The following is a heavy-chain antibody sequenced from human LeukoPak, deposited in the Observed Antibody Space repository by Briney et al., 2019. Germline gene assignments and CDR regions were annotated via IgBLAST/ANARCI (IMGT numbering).Heavy chain of an antibody. V-gene: IGHV3-7*01. CDR2: IKPDGSEK. J-gene: IGHJ4*02. D-gene: IGHD2-15*01. Sequence: PGGTLRLSCAASGFTFSSSWMAWVRQAPGQGLERVASIKPDGSEKYYVDSVKGRFIISRDNAKNSLHLQMNSLRAEDTAAYYCARGAAVAAAVFDYWGQGILATVSS. CDR3: ARGAAVAAAVFDY. CDR1: GFTFSSSW.